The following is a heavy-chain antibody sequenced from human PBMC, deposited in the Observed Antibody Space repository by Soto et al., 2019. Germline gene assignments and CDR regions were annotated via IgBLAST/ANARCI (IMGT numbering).Heavy chain of an antibody. CDR1: GYTFTGYA. V-gene: IGHV1-3*05. J-gene: IGHJ4*02. Sequence: QVQLVQSGAEEKKPGASVKVSCKASGYTFTGYAMHWVRQAPEQRLEWMGWINAGNGNTKYSQKFQGRVTITRDTSASTAYRELSSLRSEDTAVYYWAGAVAVPADFDYWGQGTLVTVSS. CDR3: AGAVAVPADFDY. CDR2: INAGNGNT. D-gene: IGHD6-19*01.